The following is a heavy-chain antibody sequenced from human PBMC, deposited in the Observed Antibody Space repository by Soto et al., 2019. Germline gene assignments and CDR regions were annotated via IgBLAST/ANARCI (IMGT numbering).Heavy chain of an antibody. CDR3: ARNSLDIVVVPAAQRGGYNWFDP. V-gene: IGHV4-31*03. CDR1: GGSISSGGYY. J-gene: IGHJ5*02. CDR2: IYYSGST. Sequence: PSETLSLTCTVSGGSISSGGYYWSWIRQHPGKGLEWIGYIYYSGSTYYNPSLRSRVTISVDTSKNQFSLKLSSVTAADTAVYYCARNSLDIVVVPAAQRGGYNWFDPWGQGTLVTVSS. D-gene: IGHD2-2*01.